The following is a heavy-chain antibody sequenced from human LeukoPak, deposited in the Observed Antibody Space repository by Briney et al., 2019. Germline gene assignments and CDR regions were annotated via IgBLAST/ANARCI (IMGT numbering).Heavy chain of an antibody. CDR2: IYSGGST. J-gene: IGHJ4*02. Sequence: PGGSLRLSCAASGFTVSSNHMSWVRQAPGKGLEWVSVIYSGGSTYYADSVKGRFTISRDNSKNTLYLQMNSLRAEDTAVYYCARERGRYSSGWDYYFDYWGQGTLVTVSS. D-gene: IGHD6-19*01. V-gene: IGHV3-53*01. CDR3: ARERGRYSSGWDYYFDY. CDR1: GFTVSSNH.